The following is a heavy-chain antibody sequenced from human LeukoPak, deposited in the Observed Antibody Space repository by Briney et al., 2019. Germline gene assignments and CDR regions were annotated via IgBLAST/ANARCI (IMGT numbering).Heavy chain of an antibody. D-gene: IGHD3-10*01. Sequence: ASGKVSCKASGYTFTGYYMHWVRQAPGQGLEWMGRIDPNSGGTNYAQEFQGRVTMTRDTSISKAYMELSRLRSDDTAVYYCARETYDYGSGSLFDYWGQGTLVTVSS. CDR2: IDPNSGGT. V-gene: IGHV1-2*06. CDR1: GYTFTGYY. J-gene: IGHJ4*02. CDR3: ARETYDYGSGSLFDY.